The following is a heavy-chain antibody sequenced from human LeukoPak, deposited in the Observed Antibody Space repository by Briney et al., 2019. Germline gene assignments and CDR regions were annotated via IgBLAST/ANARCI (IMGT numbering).Heavy chain of an antibody. V-gene: IGHV1-2*02. CDR1: GYTFTGYY. CDR3: ATITMIGGDGVPSSRVNYYGMDV. D-gene: IGHD3-22*01. CDR2: INPNSGGT. J-gene: IGHJ6*02. Sequence: ASVKVSCKASGYTFTGYYMHWVRQAPGQGLEWMGWINPNSGGTNYAQKFQGRVTMTRDTSISTAYMELSRLRSDDTAVYYCATITMIGGDGVPSSRVNYYGMDVWGQGTTVTVSS.